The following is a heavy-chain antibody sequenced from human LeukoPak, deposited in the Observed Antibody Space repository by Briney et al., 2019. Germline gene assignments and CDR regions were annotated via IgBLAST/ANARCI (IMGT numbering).Heavy chain of an antibody. CDR1: GFTFSSYS. CDR3: ARVFEDSGSYFFDY. CDR2: ISSSSSYI. J-gene: IGHJ4*02. Sequence: GGSLRLSCAAFGFTFSSYSMNWVRQAPGKGLEWVSSISSSSSYIYYADSVRGRFTISRDNAKNSLYLQMNSLRAEDTAVYYCARVFEDSGSYFFDYWGQGTLVTVSS. V-gene: IGHV3-21*01. D-gene: IGHD1-26*01.